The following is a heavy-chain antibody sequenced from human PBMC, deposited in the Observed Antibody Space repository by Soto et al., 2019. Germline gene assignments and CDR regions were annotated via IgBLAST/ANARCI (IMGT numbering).Heavy chain of an antibody. J-gene: IGHJ6*02. D-gene: IGHD3-22*01. CDR3: ARGAYYYDSSGFNPTSYYYCGMGV. CDR1: GGTFSSYA. V-gene: IGHV1-69*13. Sequence: GSSVKVSCKASGGTFSSYAISWVRQAPGQGLEWMGGIIPIFGTANYAQKFQGRVTITADESTSTAYMELSSLRSEDTAVYYCARGAYYYDSSGFNPTSYYYCGMGVWGQGTTVTVA. CDR2: IIPIFGTA.